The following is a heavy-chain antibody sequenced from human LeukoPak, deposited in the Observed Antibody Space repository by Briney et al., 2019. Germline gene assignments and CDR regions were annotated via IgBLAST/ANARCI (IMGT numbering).Heavy chain of an antibody. J-gene: IGHJ6*03. CDR1: GYTFTSYD. D-gene: IGHD3-10*01. CDR3: ARARGSGSYYNADYYYYYMDV. Sequence: ASVKVSCKASGYTFTSYDINWVRQATGQGLEWMGWMNPNSGNTGYAQKFQGRVTMTRNTSISTAYMELSSLRPEDTAVYYCARARGSGSYYNADYYYYYMDVWGKGTSVTVSS. V-gene: IGHV1-8*01. CDR2: MNPNSGNT.